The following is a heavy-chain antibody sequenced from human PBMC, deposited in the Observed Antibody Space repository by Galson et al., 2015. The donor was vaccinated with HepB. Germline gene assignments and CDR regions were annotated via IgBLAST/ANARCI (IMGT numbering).Heavy chain of an antibody. D-gene: IGHD3-9*01. J-gene: IGHJ4*02. CDR2: VSPDGTDK. CDR3: AREGGEVLTGYYHFDY. CDR1: GVTFSTSG. V-gene: IGHV3-30*03. Sequence: SLRLSCAAAGVTFSTSGKRWVRQAAGQGLEWVAVVSPDGTDKDYEDSVMDRFTISRDNSKNTLFLQMNSLRVEDTAVYYCAREGGEVLTGYYHFDYWGQGTLVTVSS.